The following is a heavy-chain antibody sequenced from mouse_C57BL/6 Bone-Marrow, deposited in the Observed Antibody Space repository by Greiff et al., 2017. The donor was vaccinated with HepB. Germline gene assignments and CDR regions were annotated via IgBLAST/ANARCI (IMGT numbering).Heavy chain of an antibody. CDR2: IYPGDGDT. D-gene: IGHD2-3*01. J-gene: IGHJ4*01. CDR3: ARSDGYYGYYAMDD. CDR1: GYAFSSSW. Sequence: VQLMESGPELVKPGASVKISCKASGYAFSSSWMNWVKQRPGKGLEWIGRIYPGDGDTNYNGKFKGKATLTADKSSSTAYMQLSSLTSEDSAVYFCARSDGYYGYYAMDDWGQGTSVTVSS. V-gene: IGHV1-82*01.